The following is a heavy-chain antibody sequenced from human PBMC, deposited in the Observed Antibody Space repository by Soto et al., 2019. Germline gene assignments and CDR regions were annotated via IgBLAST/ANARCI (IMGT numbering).Heavy chain of an antibody. CDR3: AKGRGDFLRSDGCDV. V-gene: IGHV3-21*01. CDR2: ISSRSGWI. D-gene: IGHD4-17*01. J-gene: IGHJ3*01. Sequence: EVQLVESGGGLVKPGGSLRLSCEASGFTFNTCSMNWVRLAPGKGLEWVSAISSRSGWIYYAVSVKGRFTISRDNAKNSLDRQMSSLRAEDTAVYYSAKGRGDFLRSDGCDVGGQGTTVTVS. CDR1: GFTFNTCS.